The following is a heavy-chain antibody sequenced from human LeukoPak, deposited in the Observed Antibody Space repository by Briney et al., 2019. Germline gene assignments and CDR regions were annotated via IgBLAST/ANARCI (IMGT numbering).Heavy chain of an antibody. J-gene: IGHJ4*02. CDR2: MYRSGST. CDR3: ARTGLTGYYSLFDY. V-gene: IGHV4-59*01. CDR1: DGSITNYD. Sequence: SETLSLTCTVSDGSITNYDWSWIRQPPGKGLEWIGYMYRSGSTNYNPSLKSRVTISVDTSKNQFSLKLTSVTAADTAVYYCARTGLTGYYSLFDYWGQGSLVTVSS. D-gene: IGHD3-9*01.